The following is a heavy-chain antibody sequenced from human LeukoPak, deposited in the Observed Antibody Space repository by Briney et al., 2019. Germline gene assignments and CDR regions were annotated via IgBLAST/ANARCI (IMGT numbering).Heavy chain of an antibody. V-gene: IGHV4-4*07. J-gene: IGHJ5*02. CDR2: IYTSGST. Sequence: PSETLSLTCTVSGASMSSYYWAWIRQPAGKGLEWIGRIYTSGSTNYNPSLKSRVTILLDTSKNQFSLKLNSVTAADTAVYYCARDWELGHWGQGTLVTVS. CDR1: GASMSSYY. D-gene: IGHD1-1*01. CDR3: ARDWELGH.